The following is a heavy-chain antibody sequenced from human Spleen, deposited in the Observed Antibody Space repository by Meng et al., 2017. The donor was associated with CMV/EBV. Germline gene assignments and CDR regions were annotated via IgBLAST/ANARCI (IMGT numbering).Heavy chain of an antibody. CDR3: ARDRGGSNNAYYYGMDV. J-gene: IGHJ6*02. CDR1: GSISSYV. V-gene: IGHV4-59*01. CDR2: IYYTGST. D-gene: IGHD3-16*01. Sequence: GSISSYVWSWIRQAPGKGLEWVGYIYYTGSTSYNPSLKSRVTISVDTSKNQFSLRLNSVSAADTAVYYCARDRGGSNNAYYYGMDVWGQGTTVTVSS.